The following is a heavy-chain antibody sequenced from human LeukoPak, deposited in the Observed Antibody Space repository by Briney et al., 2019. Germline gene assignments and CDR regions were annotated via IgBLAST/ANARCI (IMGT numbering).Heavy chain of an antibody. D-gene: IGHD1-1*01. CDR1: GFTFDDYA. CDR2: ISWNSGSI. V-gene: IGHV3-9*01. Sequence: GGSLRLSCAASGFTFDDYAIHWVRQAPGKGLEWVSGISWNSGSIGYADSVKGRFTISRDNAKNSLYLQMNSLRAEDTALYYCAKGTTGTSSPFDYWGQGTLVTVSS. CDR3: AKGTTGTSSPFDY. J-gene: IGHJ4*02.